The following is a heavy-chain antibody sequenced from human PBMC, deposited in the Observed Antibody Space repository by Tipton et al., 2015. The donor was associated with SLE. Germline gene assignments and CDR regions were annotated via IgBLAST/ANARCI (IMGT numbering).Heavy chain of an antibody. CDR1: GYSISSGYS. CDR2: IYHSGST. J-gene: IGHJ4*02. D-gene: IGHD6-25*01. Sequence: TLSLTCAVSGYSISSGYSWGWIRQPPGKGLEWIGSIYHSGSTNYNPSLKSRVTISVDTSKNQISLKLTSLTAADTAVYYCARDSRVIGYQGIDYWGQGTLVTVSS. CDR3: ARDSRVIGYQGIDY. V-gene: IGHV4-38-2*02.